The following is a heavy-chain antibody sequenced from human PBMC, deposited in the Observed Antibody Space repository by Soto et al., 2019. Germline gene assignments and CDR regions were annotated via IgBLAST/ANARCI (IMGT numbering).Heavy chain of an antibody. D-gene: IGHD2-8*01. CDR2: IRTKTDGGTA. CDR3: NTGRCTNGVCDDY. CDR1: GFTFRDAC. V-gene: IGHV3-15*01. J-gene: IGHJ4*01. Sequence: GGSPSLSRAFSGFTFRDACMTLVRQARGKGLEWLGRIRTKTDGGTADYAAHVKDRFIVSRDDSKETLYLQMNSLRTEDTAVYFCNTGRCTNGVCDDYWGHGTLVTVSS.